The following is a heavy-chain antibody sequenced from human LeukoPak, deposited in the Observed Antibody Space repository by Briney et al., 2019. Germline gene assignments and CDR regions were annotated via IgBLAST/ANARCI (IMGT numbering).Heavy chain of an antibody. CDR1: GDSIDSVGYY. J-gene: IGHJ4*02. D-gene: IGHD6-13*01. V-gene: IGHV4-39*01. CDR2: IFSSGST. CDR3: ARQHSSTWYVVGYFDY. Sequence: SETLSLTCTVSGDSIDSVGYYWAWIRQPPGKGLEWIGSIFSSGSTYYNPSLRSRVTISVDTSKNQFSLKLNSVTAADTAVYYCARQHSSTWYVVGYFDYWGQGTLVTVSS.